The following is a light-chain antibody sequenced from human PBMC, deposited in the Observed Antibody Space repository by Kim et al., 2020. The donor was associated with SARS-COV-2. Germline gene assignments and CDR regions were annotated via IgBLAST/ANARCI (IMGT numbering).Light chain of an antibody. J-gene: IGKJ1*01. CDR1: QGSSSN. V-gene: IGKV1-27*01. Sequence: ASVGGRVTITWRASQGSSSNLAWYQHKPGKVPKLLISAASALQSGVPARFSGSGSGTDFTLTISSLQPEDVATYFCQKCDRAPWTFGQGTRVEIK. CDR2: AAS. CDR3: QKCDRAPWT.